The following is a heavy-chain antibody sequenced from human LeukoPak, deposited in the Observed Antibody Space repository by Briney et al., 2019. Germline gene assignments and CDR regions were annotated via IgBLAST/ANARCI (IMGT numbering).Heavy chain of an antibody. CDR3: AGNTAMAIAWDY. CDR1: GGSISSGGYN. J-gene: IGHJ4*02. V-gene: IGHV4-31*03. D-gene: IGHD5-18*01. CDR2: IYYSGST. Sequence: SQTLSLTCTVSGGSISSGGYNWSWIRQHPGKGLEWIGYIYYSGSTYYNPSLKSRVTISVDTSKNQFSLKLSSVTAADTAVYYCAGNTAMAIAWDYWGQGTLVTVSS.